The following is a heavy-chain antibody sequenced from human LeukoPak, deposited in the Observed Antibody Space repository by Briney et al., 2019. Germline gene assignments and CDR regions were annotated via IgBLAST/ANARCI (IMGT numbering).Heavy chain of an antibody. Sequence: GGSLRLSCAASGFTFSSYGMHWVRQAPGKGLEWVAVISYDGSNKYYADSVKGRFTISRDNSKNTLYLQMNSLRAEDTAVYYCARELHIAARPLDYWGQGTLVTVSS. J-gene: IGHJ4*02. CDR3: ARELHIAARPLDY. V-gene: IGHV3-30*03. CDR2: ISYDGSNK. D-gene: IGHD6-6*01. CDR1: GFTFSSYG.